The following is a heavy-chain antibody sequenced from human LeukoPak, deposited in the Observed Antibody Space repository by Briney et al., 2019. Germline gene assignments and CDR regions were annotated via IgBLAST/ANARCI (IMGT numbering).Heavy chain of an antibody. J-gene: IGHJ3*02. Sequence: PGGSLRLSCAASGFTVSSNYMSWVRQAPGKGLEWVSVIYSGGSTYYADSVKGRFTISRDNSKNKLYLQMNSLRAEDTAVYYCARDSGYYSEDAFDIWGQGTMVTVSS. V-gene: IGHV3-53*01. D-gene: IGHD3-22*01. CDR1: GFTVSSNY. CDR2: IYSGGST. CDR3: ARDSGYYSEDAFDI.